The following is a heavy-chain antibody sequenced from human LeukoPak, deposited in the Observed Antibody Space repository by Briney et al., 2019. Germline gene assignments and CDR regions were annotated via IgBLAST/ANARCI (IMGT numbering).Heavy chain of an antibody. CDR3: ARDFDSSFSFDY. V-gene: IGHV1-3*01. CDR2: VNGGNDKT. D-gene: IGHD3-22*01. J-gene: IGHJ4*02. Sequence: ASVKVSCKASGYSFIRYALHWVRQAPGQRPEWMVWVNGGNDKTAYSKKFQGRVTITRDSSASTTYMELSSLRPEDTAVYYCARDFDSSFSFDYWGQGTLVTASS. CDR1: GYSFIRYA.